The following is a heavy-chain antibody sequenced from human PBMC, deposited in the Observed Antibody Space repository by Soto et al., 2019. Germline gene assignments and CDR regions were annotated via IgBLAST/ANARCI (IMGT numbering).Heavy chain of an antibody. CDR2: ISPAGSSI. CDR1: GFSFSIYS. D-gene: IGHD3-10*01. Sequence: EGQLVEFGGGLVKPGGSLRLSCAASGFSFSIYSYNWVRQAPGKGLEWLSYISPAGSSIYYADSVKGRFAISRDGARDSVYLEVNSLRAEDPAVYYCAKARGGSGAFDIWGQGTMVTVSS. CDR3: AKARGGSGAFDI. V-gene: IGHV3-48*01. J-gene: IGHJ3*02.